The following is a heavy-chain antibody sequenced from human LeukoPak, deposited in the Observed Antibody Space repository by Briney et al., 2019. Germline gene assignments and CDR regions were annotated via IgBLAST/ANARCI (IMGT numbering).Heavy chain of an antibody. CDR2: INHSGST. CDR3: ARGFNRRGHMVRGVIHGCFDP. Sequence: SETLSLTCAVYGGSFSVYYWSWIRQPPRKGLEWIGEINHSGSTNYNPSLNSRVTISVDTSKNEFSLKLSSATAADTAVYYCARGFNRRGHMVRGVIHGCFDPWGQGTLVTVSS. J-gene: IGHJ5*02. V-gene: IGHV4-34*01. D-gene: IGHD3-10*01. CDR1: GGSFSVYY.